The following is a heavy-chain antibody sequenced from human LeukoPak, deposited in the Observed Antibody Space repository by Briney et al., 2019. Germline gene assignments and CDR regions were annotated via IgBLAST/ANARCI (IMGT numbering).Heavy chain of an antibody. Sequence: GGSLSLSCAASGFTFSTYWMHWVRQAPGKGLVWVSRIDNGGSTTLYADSVRGRFTISRDNAKNTLYLQMNSLRAEDTAIYYCARVRSDYSSSSPPDYWGQGTPVTVSS. V-gene: IGHV3-74*01. D-gene: IGHD6-6*01. CDR1: GFTFSTYW. CDR2: IDNGGSTT. CDR3: ARVRSDYSSSSPPDY. J-gene: IGHJ4*02.